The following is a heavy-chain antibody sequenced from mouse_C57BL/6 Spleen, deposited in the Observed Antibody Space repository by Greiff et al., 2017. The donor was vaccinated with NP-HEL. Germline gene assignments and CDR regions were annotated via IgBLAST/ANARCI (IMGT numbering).Heavy chain of an antibody. J-gene: IGHJ3*01. CDR1: GYSFTGYY. D-gene: IGHD2-4*01. CDR2: INPSTGGT. Sequence: EVQLQESGPELVKPGASVKISCKASGYSFTGYYMNWVKQSPEKSLEWIGEINPSTGGTTYNQKFKAKATLTVDKSSSTAYMQLKSLTSEDSSVYYCASQRDYDYLFAYWGQGTLVTVSA. CDR3: ASQRDYDYLFAY. V-gene: IGHV1-42*01.